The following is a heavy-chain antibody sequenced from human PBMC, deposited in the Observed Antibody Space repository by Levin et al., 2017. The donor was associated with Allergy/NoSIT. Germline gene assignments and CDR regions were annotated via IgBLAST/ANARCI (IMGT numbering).Heavy chain of an antibody. D-gene: IGHD4-17*01. J-gene: IGHJ4*02. CDR1: GFTFSSYG. CDR2: IWYDGSNK. CDR3: ARDGYGDYPTAPFDY. Sequence: PGGSLRLSCAASGFTFSSYGMHWVRQAPGKGLEWVAVIWYDGSNKYYADSVKGRFTISRDNSKNTLYLQMNSLGAEDTAVYYCARDGYGDYPTAPFDYWGQGTLVTVSS. V-gene: IGHV3-33*01.